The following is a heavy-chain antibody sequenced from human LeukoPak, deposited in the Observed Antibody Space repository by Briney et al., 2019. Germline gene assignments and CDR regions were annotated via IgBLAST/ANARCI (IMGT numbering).Heavy chain of an antibody. D-gene: IGHD5-18*01. Sequence: GGSLRLSCAASGFTFSSYEMNWVRQAPGKGLEGVSYISSSGSTIYYADSVKGRFTISRDNAKNSLYLQMNSLRAEDTAVYYCAREDTAMVIPFDYWGQGTLVTVSS. CDR3: AREDTAMVIPFDY. CDR2: ISSSGSTI. CDR1: GFTFSSYE. V-gene: IGHV3-48*03. J-gene: IGHJ4*02.